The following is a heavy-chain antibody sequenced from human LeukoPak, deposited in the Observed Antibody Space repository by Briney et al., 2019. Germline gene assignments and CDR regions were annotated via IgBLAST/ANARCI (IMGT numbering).Heavy chain of an antibody. Sequence: PSETLSHTCTVSGCTLISGRYYWSWIRQPPGKGLEWLGYIYYSGSTNYNPSLKSRVTISVDTSKNQFSLKLSSVTAADTAVYYCARGYYDILTGYYPFDYWGQGTLVTVSS. V-gene: IGHV4-61*01. D-gene: IGHD3-9*01. J-gene: IGHJ4*02. CDR1: GCTLISGRYY. CDR2: IYYSGST. CDR3: ARGYYDILTGYYPFDY.